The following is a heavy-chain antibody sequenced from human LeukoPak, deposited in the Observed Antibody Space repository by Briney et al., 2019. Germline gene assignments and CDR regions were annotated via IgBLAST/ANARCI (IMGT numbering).Heavy chain of an antibody. CDR3: ARDRGNSGAAYFGY. V-gene: IGHV4-59*01. D-gene: IGHD4-23*01. Sequence: PSETLSLTCTVSGGSISSYYWSWIRQPPGKGLEWIGYISYSGSTNYNPSLKSRVTISVDTSKNQFSLKLRSVTAADTAVYYCARDRGNSGAAYFGYWGQGTLVTVSS. CDR1: GGSISSYY. J-gene: IGHJ4*02. CDR2: ISYSGST.